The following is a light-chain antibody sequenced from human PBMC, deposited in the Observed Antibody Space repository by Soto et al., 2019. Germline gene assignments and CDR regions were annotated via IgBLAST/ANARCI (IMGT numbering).Light chain of an antibody. Sequence: EIVLTQSPVTLSLSPGERATLSCRASQSVSSYSAWYQQKPGQPPRLLIYDASNRATGIPARFSGSGSGTDFTLTISRLEPDDFAVYYCQQRSNWPPGFTFGPGTKVDFK. CDR3: QQRSNWPPGFT. J-gene: IGKJ3*01. CDR2: DAS. V-gene: IGKV3-11*01. CDR1: QSVSSY.